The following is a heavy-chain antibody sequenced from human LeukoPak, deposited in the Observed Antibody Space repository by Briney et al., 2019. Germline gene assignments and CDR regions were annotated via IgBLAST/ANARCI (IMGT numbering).Heavy chain of an antibody. CDR3: AKESSXXXXXLXRYGMDV. J-gene: IGHJ6*02. Sequence: GGSLRLSCAASGFTFSSCAMTWVRQAPGKGLEWVSTISDAGATTYYADSVKGRFTISRDNSKNTLYLQVNSLRAEDTAVYYCAKESSXXXXXLXRYGMDVWGQGTT. CDR1: GFTFSSCA. CDR2: ISDAGATT. V-gene: IGHV3-23*01.